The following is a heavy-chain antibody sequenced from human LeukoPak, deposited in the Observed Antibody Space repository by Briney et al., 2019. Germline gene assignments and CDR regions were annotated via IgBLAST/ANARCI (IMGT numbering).Heavy chain of an antibody. CDR1: EFTLSDYW. V-gene: IGHV3-7*01. J-gene: IGHJ4*02. Sequence: GGSLRLSCAASEFTLSDYWMTWVRQAPGKGLEWVANVNQDGNNKNYVESVKGRFTISRDNAKNSLYLQMNSLRAEDTAVYYCARILGGDEGADYWGQGTLVTVSS. CDR2: VNQDGNNK. D-gene: IGHD1-26*01. CDR3: ARILGGDEGADY.